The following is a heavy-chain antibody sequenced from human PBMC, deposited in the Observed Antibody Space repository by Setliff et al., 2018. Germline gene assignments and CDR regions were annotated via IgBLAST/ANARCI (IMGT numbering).Heavy chain of an antibody. CDR1: GGSISSGDYH. D-gene: IGHD3-22*01. CDR2: IYSSGST. J-gene: IGHJ4*02. V-gene: IGHV4-30-4*08. Sequence: SETLSLTCTVPGGSISSGDYHWSWIRQPPGKGLEWIGYIYSSGSTYYNPSLKSRVSVSVDTSKNQFSLKLSSVTAADTAVYYCARESRYYYDNLGTLDYWGQGTLVTV. CDR3: ARESRYYYDNLGTLDY.